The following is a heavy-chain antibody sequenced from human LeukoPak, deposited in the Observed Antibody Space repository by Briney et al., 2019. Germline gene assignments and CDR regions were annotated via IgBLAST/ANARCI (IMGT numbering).Heavy chain of an antibody. CDR2: INPNSGGT. CDR1: GYTFTGYY. J-gene: IGHJ4*02. CDR3: AREEMATTEFDY. V-gene: IGHV1-2*02. Sequence: ASVKVSCKASGYTFTGYYMHWVRQAPGQGLEWMGWINPNSGGTNYAQKFQGRVTMTRDTSISTAYMELSRLRSDDTAVYYCAREEMATTEFDYWGQGTLVTVSS. D-gene: IGHD5-24*01.